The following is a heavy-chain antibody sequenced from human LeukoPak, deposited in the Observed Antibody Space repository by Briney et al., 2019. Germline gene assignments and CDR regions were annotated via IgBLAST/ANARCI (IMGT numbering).Heavy chain of an antibody. CDR1: GFTFSSYS. D-gene: IGHD1-26*01. V-gene: IGHV3-21*01. Sequence: GGSLRLSCAASGFTFSSYSMNWVRQAPGKGLEWVSSISSSSYIYYADSVKGRFTISRDNAKNSLYLQMNSLRAEDTAVYYCARAGVGATYYFDYWGQGTLVTVSS. J-gene: IGHJ4*02. CDR3: ARAGVGATYYFDY. CDR2: ISSSSYI.